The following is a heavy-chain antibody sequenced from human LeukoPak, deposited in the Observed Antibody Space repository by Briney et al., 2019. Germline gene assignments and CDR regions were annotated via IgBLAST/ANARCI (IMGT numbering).Heavy chain of an antibody. CDR3: ARHGTLGSTTYPLDY. CDR1: GGSISSYY. J-gene: IGHJ4*02. V-gene: IGHV4-59*08. Sequence: SETLSLTCTVSGGSISSYYWSWIRQAPGKGLEWIGNIYYSGSTNYNPSLKSRVTVSVDTSKNQFSLKLSSVTAADTAVYYCARHGTLGSTTYPLDYWGQGTGVSVSS. D-gene: IGHD1-26*01. CDR2: IYYSGST.